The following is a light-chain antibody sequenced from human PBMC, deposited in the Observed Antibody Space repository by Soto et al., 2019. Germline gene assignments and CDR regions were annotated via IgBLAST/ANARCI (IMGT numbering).Light chain of an antibody. CDR3: QQYGRSPPFT. V-gene: IGKV3-20*01. CDR1: QSVSSSY. CDR2: GAS. Sequence: ELVLTQSPGTLSLSPGERATLSCRASQSVSSSYLAWYQQKPGQAPRLLFYGASNRATGIPDRFSGSGSGTDFTLTISRLEPEDFAVYFCQQYGRSPPFTFGQGTKVEIK. J-gene: IGKJ2*01.